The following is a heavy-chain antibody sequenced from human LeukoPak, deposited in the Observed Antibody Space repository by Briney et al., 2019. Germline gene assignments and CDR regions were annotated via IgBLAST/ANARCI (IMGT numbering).Heavy chain of an antibody. CDR3: AKSLGLSLAEFCFDP. D-gene: IGHD3-10*01. CDR2: ISAYNGNT. V-gene: IGHV1-18*01. J-gene: IGHJ5*02. CDR1: GYTFTSYG. Sequence: ASVKVSCKASGYTFTSYGISWVRQAPGQGLEWMGWISAYNGNTNYAQKLQGRVTMTTDTSTSTAYMELRSLRSDDTAVYYCAKSLGLSLAEFCFDPWGQGTLVTVSS.